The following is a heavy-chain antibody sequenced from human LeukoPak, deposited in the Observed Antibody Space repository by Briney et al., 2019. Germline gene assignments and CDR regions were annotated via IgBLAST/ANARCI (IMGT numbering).Heavy chain of an antibody. CDR1: GFTFGTYA. CDR3: ARNSREPNY. CDR2: ISGSGGNT. J-gene: IGHJ4*02. D-gene: IGHD1-26*01. Sequence: GGPLRLSCAASGFTFGTYAMNWVRQAPGKGLEWVSAISGSGGNTYYADSVKGRFTISSDNAKNMLYLQMNSLRAEDTAVYFCARNSREPNYWGQGTLVTVSS. V-gene: IGHV3-23*01.